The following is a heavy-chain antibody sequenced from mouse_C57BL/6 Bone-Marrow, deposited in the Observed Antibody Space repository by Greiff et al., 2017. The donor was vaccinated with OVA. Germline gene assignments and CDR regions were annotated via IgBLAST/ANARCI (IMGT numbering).Heavy chain of an antibody. CDR2: IYPGSGNT. Sequence: QVQLQQSGAELVRPGASVKLSCKASGYTFTDYYINWVKQRPGQGLEWIARIYPGSGNTYYNEKFKGKATLTAEKSSSTAYMQLSSLTSEDSAVYFCANYVYWYFDVWGTGTTVTVSS. J-gene: IGHJ1*03. CDR1: GYTFTDYY. CDR3: ANYVYWYFDV. D-gene: IGHD2-4*01. V-gene: IGHV1-76*01.